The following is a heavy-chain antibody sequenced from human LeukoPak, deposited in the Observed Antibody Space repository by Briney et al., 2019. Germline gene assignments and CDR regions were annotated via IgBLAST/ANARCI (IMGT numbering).Heavy chain of an antibody. CDR2: ISGSGSST. CDR3: AKDLLGYDRPFDC. V-gene: IGHV3-23*01. CDR1: GFIFAGYA. D-gene: IGHD3-16*01. J-gene: IGHJ4*02. Sequence: GGSLRLSCAASGFIFAGYAMSWVRQAPGKGLEWVSAISGSGSSTYYADSVKGRFTISRDNSRTTLYLQMNSLRAVDTAIYYCAKDLLGYDRPFDCWGQGTLVTVSS.